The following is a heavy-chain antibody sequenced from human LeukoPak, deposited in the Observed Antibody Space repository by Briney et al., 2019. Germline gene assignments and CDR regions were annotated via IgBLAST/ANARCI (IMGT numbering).Heavy chain of an antibody. CDR2: IKQDGSEK. Sequence: GGSLRLSCAASGFTFSSYWMSWVRQAPGKGLEWVANIKQDGSEKYYVDSVKGRFTVSRDNAKDSLYLQMNSLRAEDTALFYCAKASSHTLAAAGNDAFDIWGQGTMVTVSS. J-gene: IGHJ3*02. CDR3: AKASSHTLAAAGNDAFDI. D-gene: IGHD6-13*01. V-gene: IGHV3-7*03. CDR1: GFTFSSYW.